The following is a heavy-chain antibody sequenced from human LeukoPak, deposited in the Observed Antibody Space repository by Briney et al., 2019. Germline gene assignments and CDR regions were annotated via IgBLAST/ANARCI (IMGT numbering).Heavy chain of an antibody. Sequence: PGGSLRLSCAASGFTFSSYSMNWVRQAPGKGLEWVSSISSSSSYIYYADSVKGRFTISRDNAKNSLYLQMNSLRAEDTAVYYCAREGRAARSPPEVDVWGKGTTVTVSS. CDR2: ISSSSSYI. J-gene: IGHJ6*04. CDR3: AREGRAARSPPEVDV. D-gene: IGHD6-6*01. CDR1: GFTFSSYS. V-gene: IGHV3-21*01.